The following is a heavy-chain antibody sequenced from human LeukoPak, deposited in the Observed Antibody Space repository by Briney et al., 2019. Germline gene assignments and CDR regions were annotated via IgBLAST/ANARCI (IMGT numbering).Heavy chain of an antibody. V-gene: IGHV4-39*01. D-gene: IGHD4-23*01. Sequence: SETLSLTCTVSGGSIGSSSYYWGWIRQPPGKGLEWIGSLYYSGSTYYNPSLKSRVTISVDTYQNQFSLKLSSVTAADTAVYYCASQNDYDGTVDYWGQGTLVTVSS. CDR3: ASQNDYDGTVDY. J-gene: IGHJ4*02. CDR1: GGSIGSSSYY. CDR2: LYYSGST.